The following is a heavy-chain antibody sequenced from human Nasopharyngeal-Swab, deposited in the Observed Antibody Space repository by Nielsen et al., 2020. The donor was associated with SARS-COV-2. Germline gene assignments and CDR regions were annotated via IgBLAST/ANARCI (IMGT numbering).Heavy chain of an antibody. V-gene: IGHV4-39*07. CDR1: GASISNRTYY. D-gene: IGHD4-17*01. J-gene: IGHJ4*02. CDR2: VFYTGT. CDR3: VRDESGDYLGLPFDS. Sequence: SGTLSLTCSVSGASISNRTYYWGWIRESPEKGLQWIGTVFYTGTYYNPSLQSRITISVDTSKNQFSLKLTSVTAADTAVYYCVRDESGDYLGLPFDSWGPGTLVTVSP.